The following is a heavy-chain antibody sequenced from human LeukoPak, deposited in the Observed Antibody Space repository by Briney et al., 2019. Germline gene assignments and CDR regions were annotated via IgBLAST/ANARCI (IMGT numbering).Heavy chain of an antibody. Sequence: PGGSLRLSCAASGFTFTTESMNWVRQAPGKGLEWVSYISSSGSTIYYADSVKGRFTISRDNAKNSLYLQMNSLRAEDTAVYYCARDSRQLLGAFDIWGQGTMVTVSS. V-gene: IGHV3-48*04. CDR2: ISSSGSTI. D-gene: IGHD2-2*01. J-gene: IGHJ3*02. CDR1: GFTFTTES. CDR3: ARDSRQLLGAFDI.